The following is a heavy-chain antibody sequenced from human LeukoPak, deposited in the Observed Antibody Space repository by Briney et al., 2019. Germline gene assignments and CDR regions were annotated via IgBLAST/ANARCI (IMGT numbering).Heavy chain of an antibody. D-gene: IGHD3-9*01. V-gene: IGHV4-30-4*01. Sequence: SETLSLTCTVSGGLISRIEYYWGWVRQSPVRGLEWLGHIYHTGTTLYSPHLNNRLTLSVDSSKNQFSLTLSSVTAADTAVYYCARVDILTGTLNPNYFDYWGQGTLVTVSS. CDR3: ARVDILTGTLNPNYFDY. CDR1: GGLISRIEYY. CDR2: IYHTGTT. J-gene: IGHJ4*02.